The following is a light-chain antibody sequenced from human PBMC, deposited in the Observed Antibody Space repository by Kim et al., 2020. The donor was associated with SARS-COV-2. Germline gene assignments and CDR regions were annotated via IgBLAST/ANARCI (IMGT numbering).Light chain of an antibody. Sequence: QSALTQPPSVSGSPGQSVTISCSGSNSDIGTHNRVSWYQQSPDTAPKLIIYEVSNRPSGVPDRFSGSKSGNTASLTISGLQAEDDADYYCTSTTTGGPYAIFGGGTQLTVL. CDR2: EVS. J-gene: IGLJ2*01. CDR3: TSTTTGGPYAI. CDR1: NSDIGTHNR. V-gene: IGLV2-18*02.